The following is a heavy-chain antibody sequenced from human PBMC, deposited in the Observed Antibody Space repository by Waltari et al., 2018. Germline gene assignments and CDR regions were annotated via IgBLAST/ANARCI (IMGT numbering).Heavy chain of an antibody. CDR3: ARRRSGSNSQALEN. CDR1: GSTVGPFD. D-gene: IGHD4-4*01. V-gene: IGHV3-53*02. J-gene: IGHJ4*02. CDR2: IYRDGST. Sequence: EVQVVETGGGLIKPGGSLRLSCAVPGSTVGPFDIAWVRQAPGKGLEWVSVIYRDGSTYYADSVKGRFTISRDNSKNNLYLQMDSLGPEDTAVYYCARRRSGSNSQALENWGQGTLVIVSS.